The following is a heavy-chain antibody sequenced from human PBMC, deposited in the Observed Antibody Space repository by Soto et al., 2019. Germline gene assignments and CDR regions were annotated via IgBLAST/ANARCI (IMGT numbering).Heavy chain of an antibody. D-gene: IGHD4-17*01. CDR2: LYWNDNK. V-gene: IGHV2-5*01. CDR1: GFSLRTSGVG. CDR3: ANTTGYGDSDFYYIGVDV. J-gene: IGHJ6*02. Sequence: SGPTLVNPTQTLTLTCTFSGFSLRTSGVGVGWIRQPPGKALEWLALLYWNDNKLYSPSLQSRLTITKDTSKNQVVLTLTNMDPVDTGTYYSANTTGYGDSDFYYIGVDVWGQATPVTVSS.